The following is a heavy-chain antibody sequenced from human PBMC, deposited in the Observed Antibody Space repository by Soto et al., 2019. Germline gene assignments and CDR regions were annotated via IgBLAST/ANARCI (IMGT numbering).Heavy chain of an antibody. CDR2: ISDYNGNT. J-gene: IGHJ6*02. V-gene: IGHV1-18*01. D-gene: IGHD3-10*01. Sequence: QVQLVQSGAEVKKPGASVKVSCKTSGYTFNNYGISWVRQAPGQGLEWMGWISDYNGNTNYPQKFQGRVTMTTDTSTKTVYMVLTSLRSDDTAVYYCARDGYYDSGSYSMDVWGRVTTVTVSS. CDR1: GYTFNNYG. CDR3: ARDGYYDSGSYSMDV.